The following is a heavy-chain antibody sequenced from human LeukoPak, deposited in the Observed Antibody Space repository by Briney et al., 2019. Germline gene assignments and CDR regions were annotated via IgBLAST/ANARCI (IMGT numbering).Heavy chain of an antibody. CDR1: GGPISSNNW. V-gene: IGHV4-4*02. Sequence: SETLSLTCVVSGGPISSNNWWSWVRQPPGKGLEWIGEIYHSGSTNYNPSLKSRVTISVDKSKNQFSLKLSSVTAADTAVYYCARYYYDSSGYHDFDYWGQGTLVTVSS. CDR3: ARYYYDSSGYHDFDY. D-gene: IGHD3-22*01. J-gene: IGHJ4*02. CDR2: IYHSGST.